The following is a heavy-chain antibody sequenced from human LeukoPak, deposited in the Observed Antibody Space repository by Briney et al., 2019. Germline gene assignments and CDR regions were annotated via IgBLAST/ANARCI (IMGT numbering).Heavy chain of an antibody. CDR2: INSDGSST. CDR3: ARGSITMVRRRYYFDY. Sequence: GGSLRLSCAASGFTFSSYWMHWVRQAPGKGLLWVSRINSDGSSTSYADSVKGRFTISRDNAKNTLYLQMNSLRAEDTAVYYCARGSITMVRRRYYFDYWGQGTLVTVSS. J-gene: IGHJ4*02. CDR1: GFTFSSYW. V-gene: IGHV3-74*01. D-gene: IGHD3-10*01.